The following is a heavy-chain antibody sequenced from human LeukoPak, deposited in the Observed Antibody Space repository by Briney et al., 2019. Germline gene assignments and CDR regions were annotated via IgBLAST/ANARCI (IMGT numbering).Heavy chain of an antibody. CDR2: INHSGST. Sequence: SETLSLTCAVYGGSFSGYYWSWIRQPPGKGLEWIGEINHSGSTNYNPSLKSRATISADTSKNQFSLKLSSVTAADTAVYYCARGRAVADNNWFDPWGQGTLVTVSS. J-gene: IGHJ5*02. V-gene: IGHV4-34*01. CDR1: GGSFSGYY. CDR3: ARGRAVADNNWFDP. D-gene: IGHD6-19*01.